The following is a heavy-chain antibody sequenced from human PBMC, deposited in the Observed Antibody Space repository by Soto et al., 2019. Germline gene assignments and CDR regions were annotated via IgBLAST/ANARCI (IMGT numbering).Heavy chain of an antibody. CDR3: AKDVVVGATPGLGDYYYYYGMDV. J-gene: IGHJ6*02. CDR1: GFTFSSYG. D-gene: IGHD1-26*01. CDR2: ISYDGSNK. Sequence: QVQLVESGGGVVQPGRSLRLSCAASGFTFSSYGMHWVRQAPGKGLEWVAVISYDGSNKYYADSVKGRFTISRDNSKNRWYLQMNSLRAEDTAVYYCAKDVVVGATPGLGDYYYYYGMDVWGQGTTVTVSS. V-gene: IGHV3-30*18.